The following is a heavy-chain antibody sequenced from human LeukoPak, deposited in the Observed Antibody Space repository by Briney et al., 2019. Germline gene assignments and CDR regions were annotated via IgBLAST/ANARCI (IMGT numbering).Heavy chain of an antibody. CDR1: GFTFSSYA. J-gene: IGHJ4*02. CDR2: ISYDGSNK. D-gene: IGHD3-10*01. Sequence: GRSLRLSCAASGFTFSSYAMHWVRQAPGKGLEWVAVISYDGSNKYYADSVKGRFTISRDNSKNTLYLQMNSLRAEDTAVYYCASAPVLLHYFDYWGQGTLVTVSS. V-gene: IGHV3-30-3*01. CDR3: ASAPVLLHYFDY.